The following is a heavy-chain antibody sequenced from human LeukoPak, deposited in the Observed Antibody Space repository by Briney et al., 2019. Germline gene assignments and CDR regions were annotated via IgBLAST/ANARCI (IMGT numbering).Heavy chain of an antibody. CDR2: IKQDGSEK. CDR1: GFTFSNYW. CDR3: ARDWMVQDAFDI. J-gene: IGHJ3*02. D-gene: IGHD3-10*01. Sequence: GGSLRLSCATSGFTFSNYWMAWVRQAPGKGLEWMGNIKQDGSEKCYVDSVKGRFTISRDNAKNSLYLQMNTLRAEDTAVYFCARDWMVQDAFDIWGQGTMVTVSS. V-gene: IGHV3-7*05.